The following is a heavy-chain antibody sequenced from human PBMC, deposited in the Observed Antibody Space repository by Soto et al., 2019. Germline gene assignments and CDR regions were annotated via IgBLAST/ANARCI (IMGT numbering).Heavy chain of an antibody. Sequence: SETLSLTCTVSGGSVSSGSYYWSWIRQPPGKGLEWIGYIYYSGSTNYNPFLKSRVTISVDTSKDQFSLKLSSVTAADTAVYYCAREGARLPRFFDYWGQGTLVTVSS. CDR2: IYYSGST. V-gene: IGHV4-61*01. J-gene: IGHJ4*02. D-gene: IGHD6-6*01. CDR1: GGSVSSGSYY. CDR3: AREGARLPRFFDY.